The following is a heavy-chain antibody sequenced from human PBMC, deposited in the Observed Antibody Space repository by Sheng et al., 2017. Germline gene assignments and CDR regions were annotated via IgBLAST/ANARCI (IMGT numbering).Heavy chain of an antibody. J-gene: IGHJ6*02. CDR3: ARVLNGGPNYGRGMDV. CDR2: TSYDGDNK. CDR1: RFIFNDYA. D-gene: IGHD4-17*01. V-gene: IGHV3-30*04. Sequence: QVQLVESGGGVVQPGRSLRLSCTASRFIFNDYAMHWVRQAPGKGLEWVAVTSYDGDNKYYADSVKGRFTISRDNSRNTLFLQMNSLRAEDTAVYYCARVLNGGPNYGRGMDVWGQGTTVTV.